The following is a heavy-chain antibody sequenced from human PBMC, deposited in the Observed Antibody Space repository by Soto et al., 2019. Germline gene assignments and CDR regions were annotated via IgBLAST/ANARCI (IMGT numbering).Heavy chain of an antibody. D-gene: IGHD3-16*02. Sequence: TSVTLSLTCAVSSCSISVSNVFWIWVRQPPGKGLEWIGNIDYSGTAYFNPSLGTRVTFPVDTSKNQFSLTLYSVTAADTAVYYCARNLLGELSTQWVDYWGQGTLVTVSS. J-gene: IGHJ4*02. CDR3: ARNLLGELSTQWVDY. CDR2: IDYSGTA. CDR1: SCSISVSNVF. V-gene: IGHV4-39*01.